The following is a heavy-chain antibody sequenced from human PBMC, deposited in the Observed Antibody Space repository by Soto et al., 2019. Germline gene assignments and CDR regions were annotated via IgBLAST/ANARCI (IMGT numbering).Heavy chain of an antibody. J-gene: IGHJ6*02. CDR1: GYIFVNYG. V-gene: IGHV1-18*01. CDR2: ISPYTGNT. Sequence: QVQLVQSGDEVKKPGASVKVSCKASGYIFVNYGIAWVRQTPRQGLEWMGWISPYTGNTHSASKVQGRLTMTTDTSTMTAYMDLGSLTSDDTAVYYCVMVDNYVTPTPQDVWGQGTTVTVSS. D-gene: IGHD3-16*01. CDR3: VMVDNYVTPTPQDV.